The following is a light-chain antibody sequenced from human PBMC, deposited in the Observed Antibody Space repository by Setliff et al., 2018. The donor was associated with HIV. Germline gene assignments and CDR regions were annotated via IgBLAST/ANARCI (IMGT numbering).Light chain of an antibody. J-gene: IGLJ1*01. V-gene: IGLV1-40*01. Sequence: QSVLTQPPSMSGAPGQRVTISCTGDRSNIGAGYDVHWYQQLPGAAPKLLIYVNSNRPSGVPDRFSGSKSGTSASLAITGLQAEDEADYYCQSYDSNLSGVFGTGTKV. CDR1: RSNIGAGYD. CDR2: VNS. CDR3: QSYDSNLSGV.